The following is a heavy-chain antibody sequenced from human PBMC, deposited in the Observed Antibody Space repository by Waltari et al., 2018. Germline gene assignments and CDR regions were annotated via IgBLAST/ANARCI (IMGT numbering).Heavy chain of an antibody. CDR2: VNPNSGNS. CDR3: ARAIRNELLSDF. Sequence: QVQLVQSGAAVKKPGAALKVSCTASGYTFRNYDITRVRQAPGQGLEWMGWVNPNSGNSNSGQRFRGRVAMTTDTSVNTAHMELSSLTSEDTAVYYCARAIRNELLSDFWGQGTLVAVSS. J-gene: IGHJ4*02. V-gene: IGHV1-8*02. D-gene: IGHD1-1*01. CDR1: GYTFRNYD.